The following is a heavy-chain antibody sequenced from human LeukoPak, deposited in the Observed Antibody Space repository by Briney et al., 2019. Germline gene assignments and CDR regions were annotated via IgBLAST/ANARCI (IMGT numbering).Heavy chain of an antibody. Sequence: ASVKVSCKASGYTFTSYDINWVRQATGQGLEWMGWMNPNSGNTGYAQKFQGRVTMTRNTSICTAYMELSSLRSEDTAVYYCARADRGRDGYAHYYDYYMDVWGKGTTVTVS. CDR1: GYTFTSYD. J-gene: IGHJ6*03. V-gene: IGHV1-8*01. CDR3: ARADRGRDGYAHYYDYYMDV. CDR2: MNPNSGNT. D-gene: IGHD5-24*01.